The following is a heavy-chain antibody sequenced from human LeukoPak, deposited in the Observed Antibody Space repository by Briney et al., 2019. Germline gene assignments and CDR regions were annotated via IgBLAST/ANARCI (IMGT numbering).Heavy chain of an antibody. CDR1: GFTFSDYY. Sequence: GGSLRLSCAASGFTFSDYYMSWIRQAPGKGLEWVAVISYDGRNKYHADSVTGRFTISRDNSKNTLYLQMNSLRAEDTAVYYCARDITGSWSIDYWGQGTLITVSS. D-gene: IGHD6-13*01. CDR3: ARDITGSWSIDY. J-gene: IGHJ4*02. CDR2: ISYDGRNK. V-gene: IGHV3-30-3*01.